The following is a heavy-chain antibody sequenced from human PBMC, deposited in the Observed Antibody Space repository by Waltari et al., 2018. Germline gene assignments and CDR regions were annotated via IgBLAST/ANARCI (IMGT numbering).Heavy chain of an antibody. V-gene: IGHV3-21*01. CDR2: LSSSGRYI. CDR3: ARGIRYFDWFFDY. Sequence: EVRLVEDGGGMVKPGGSLILYCSGSNCTFSDYSRTWVRQAPGKGLEWVSSLSSSGRYIYYADSVKGRFTISRDNAKSSLYLQMSSLRAEDTALYYCARGIRYFDWFFDYWGQGTLVTVSS. CDR1: NCTFSDYS. J-gene: IGHJ4*02. D-gene: IGHD3-9*01.